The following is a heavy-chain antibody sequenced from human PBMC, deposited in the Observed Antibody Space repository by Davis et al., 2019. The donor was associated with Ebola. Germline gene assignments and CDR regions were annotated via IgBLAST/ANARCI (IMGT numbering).Heavy chain of an antibody. CDR1: GFTFSGYW. V-gene: IGHV3-74*01. J-gene: IGHJ4*02. CDR3: AKDKQPHYYDSSVYFDY. Sequence: HTGGSLSLSFPASGFTFSGYWLPWFRKAPGKGLVWFSRINIDGISTSYADSVKGRFTISRDNAKNSLYLQMNSLRAEDTALYYCAKDKQPHYYDSSVYFDYWGQGTLVTVSS. CDR2: INIDGIST. D-gene: IGHD3-22*01.